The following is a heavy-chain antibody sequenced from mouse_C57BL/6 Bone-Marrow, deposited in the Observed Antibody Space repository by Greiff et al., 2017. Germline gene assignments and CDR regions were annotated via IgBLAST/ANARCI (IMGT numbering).Heavy chain of an antibody. CDR3: AREGVTTTD. Sequence: EVKVVESGGGLVKPGGSLKLSCAASGFTFSSYAMSWVRQTPEKRLEWVATISDGGSYTYYPDNVKGRFTISRDNAKNNLYLQMSQLKSEDTAMYYCAREGVTTTDWGQGTTLTVSS. V-gene: IGHV5-4*01. CDR1: GFTFSSYA. CDR2: ISDGGSYT. J-gene: IGHJ2*01. D-gene: IGHD2-1*01.